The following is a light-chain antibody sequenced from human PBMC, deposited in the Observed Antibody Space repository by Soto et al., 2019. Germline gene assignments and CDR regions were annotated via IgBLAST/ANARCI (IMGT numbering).Light chain of an antibody. CDR2: LNRDGSH. Sequence: QSVLTQSPSASASLGASVKLTCTLSSGHSNYAIAWHQQQPEKGPRYLMKLNRDGSHSKGDGIPNRFSGSSSGAERYLTIXXXXXXXXAXYYCQTWGTGIVIFGGGTQLTVL. J-gene: IGLJ2*01. V-gene: IGLV4-69*01. CDR1: SGHSNYA. CDR3: QTWGTGIVI.